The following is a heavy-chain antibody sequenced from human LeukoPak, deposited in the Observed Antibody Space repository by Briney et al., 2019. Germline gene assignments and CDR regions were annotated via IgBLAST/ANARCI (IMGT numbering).Heavy chain of an antibody. J-gene: IGHJ4*02. CDR3: AKGDWIQLEVEYFDY. V-gene: IGHV3-23*01. Sequence: GGSLRLSCAASGFTFSSYGMSWVRQAPGKGLEWVSAISGSGGSTYYADSVKGRFTISRDNSKNTLYLQMNSLRAEDTAVYYCAKGDWIQLEVEYFDYWGQGTLVTVSS. CDR1: GFTFSSYG. D-gene: IGHD5-18*01. CDR2: ISGSGGST.